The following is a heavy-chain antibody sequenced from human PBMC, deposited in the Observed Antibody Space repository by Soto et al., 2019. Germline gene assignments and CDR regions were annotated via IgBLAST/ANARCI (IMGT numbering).Heavy chain of an antibody. CDR3: ARGRPFFLLVAATPRPNWFDP. D-gene: IGHD2-15*01. V-gene: IGHV4-34*01. CDR1: GGSFSGYY. J-gene: IGHJ5*02. CDR2: INHSGST. Sequence: SETLSLTCAVYGGSFSGYYWSWIRQPPGKGLEWIGEINHSGSTNYNPSLKSRVTISVDTSKNQFSLKLSSVTAADTAVYYCARGRPFFLLVAATPRPNWFDPWGQGTLVTVSS.